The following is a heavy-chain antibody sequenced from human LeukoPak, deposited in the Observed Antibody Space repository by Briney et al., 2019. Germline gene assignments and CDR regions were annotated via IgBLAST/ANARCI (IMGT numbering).Heavy chain of an antibody. CDR1: GFTFSSYA. J-gene: IGHJ3*02. D-gene: IGHD6-19*01. Sequence: GGSLRLSCSASGFTFSSYAMHWVRQAPGKGLEYVSAISSNGGSTYYADSVKGRFTISRDNSKNTLYLQMSSLRAEDTAVYYCVTRGGNIAVAGTGAFDIWGQRTMVTASS. V-gene: IGHV3-64D*06. CDR3: VTRGGNIAVAGTGAFDI. CDR2: ISSNGGST.